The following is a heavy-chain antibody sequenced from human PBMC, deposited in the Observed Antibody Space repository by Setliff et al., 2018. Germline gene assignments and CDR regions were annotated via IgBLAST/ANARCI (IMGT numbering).Heavy chain of an antibody. CDR3: ARDHYDYYDSRQAFDI. D-gene: IGHD3-22*01. J-gene: IGHJ3*02. V-gene: IGHV4-34*01. CDR2: INHSGST. CDR1: GGPFSGYY. Sequence: SETLSLTCAVYGGPFSGYYWSWIRQPPGKGLEWIGEINHSGSTNYNPSLKSRVTISVDASKNQLSLKLSSVTAADTAVYYCARDHYDYYDSRQAFDIWGQGTMVTVSS.